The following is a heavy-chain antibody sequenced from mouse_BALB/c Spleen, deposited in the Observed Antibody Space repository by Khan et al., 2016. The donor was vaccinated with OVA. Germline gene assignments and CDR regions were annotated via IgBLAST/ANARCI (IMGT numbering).Heavy chain of an antibody. Sequence: VQLQQSGPELVKPGASVKVSCKASGYSFTDYNMFWVKQSHGKSLEWIGYIDPCNGGTSYNQKFKGKATLTVDKSSSTAFMHLSSLTSEDSAVFYGARTDYYGSSYYFDYWGQGTTLTVSS. D-gene: IGHD1-1*01. CDR3: ARTDYYGSSYYFDY. J-gene: IGHJ2*01. CDR2: IDPCNGGT. CDR1: GYSFTDYN. V-gene: IGHV1S135*01.